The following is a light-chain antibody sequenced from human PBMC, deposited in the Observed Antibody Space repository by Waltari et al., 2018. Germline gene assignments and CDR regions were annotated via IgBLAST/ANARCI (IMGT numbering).Light chain of an antibody. CDR1: RRAIGAYAY. CDR3: AAHTRISSNRV. J-gene: IGLJ3*02. CDR2: EVD. Sequence: QSALTQPASVSGSPVQSITISCTRTRRAIGAYAYVSWYQQHPGKAHKLMIYEVDHLSSGVSIRFSPSKSGNAAALTISGLQAEDESDYYCAAHTRISSNRVLGGGTKLTVL. V-gene: IGLV2-14*01.